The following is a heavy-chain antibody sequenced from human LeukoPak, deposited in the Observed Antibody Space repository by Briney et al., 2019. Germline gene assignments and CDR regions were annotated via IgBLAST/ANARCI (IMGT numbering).Heavy chain of an antibody. CDR1: GYNFISYH. J-gene: IGHJ4*02. D-gene: IGHD2-15*01. CDR2: INPRDANT. V-gene: IGHV1-46*01. Sequence: ASVKVSCKASGYNFISYHRHWVRQAPGQGLEWMGMINPRDANTYYAQKFPGRVTMTRDTATSTVYMELSSLRSEDTAMYYCSRELSGGYFDFWGQGSLVTVSS. CDR3: SRELSGGYFDF.